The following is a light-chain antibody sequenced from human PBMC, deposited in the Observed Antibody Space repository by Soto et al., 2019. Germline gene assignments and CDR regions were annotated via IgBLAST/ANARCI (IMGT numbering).Light chain of an antibody. CDR3: SSYAGVSTPYV. J-gene: IGLJ1*01. CDR2: DVG. V-gene: IGLV2-11*02. CDR1: RSDVGGYDY. Sequence: QSALAQPRSVSGSPGQSVTISCTGTRSDVGGYDYVSWYQQHPGKAPKVIIFDVGERPSGVPDRFSGSKSGNTATLTISGLQADDEADYYCSSYAGVSTPYVLGTGTKVTVL.